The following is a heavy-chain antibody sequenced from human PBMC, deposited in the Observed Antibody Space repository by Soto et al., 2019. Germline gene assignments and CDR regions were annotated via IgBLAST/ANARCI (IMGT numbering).Heavy chain of an antibody. CDR1: GFTFTNCA. CDR3: ARDVIVDAPDYFHY. D-gene: IGHD1-26*01. J-gene: IGHJ4*02. Sequence: QVQLVESGGGVVQPGRSLRLSCAASGFTFTNCAMHWVRQAPGKGLEWVAVVGSDGMHKYYGDMVKGRFTISRDTSENTVYLEMDRLKSEDTAVYYCARDVIVDAPDYFHYWGRGTLVTVSS. V-gene: IGHV3-30*01. CDR2: VGSDGMHK.